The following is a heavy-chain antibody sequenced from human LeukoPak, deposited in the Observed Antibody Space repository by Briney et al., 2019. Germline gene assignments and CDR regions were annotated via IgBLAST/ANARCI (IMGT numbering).Heavy chain of an antibody. CDR1: GYSISSGYY. V-gene: IGHV4-38-2*02. J-gene: IGHJ4*02. CDR3: ARGIAV. CDR2: IYHSGST. Sequence: SETLSLTCTVSGYSISSGYYWGWIRQSPGKGLEWIGSIYHSGSTYYNPSLQSRVTISVDTSKHQISLKLSSVTATDTAVYYCARGIAVWGQGTLVTVSS.